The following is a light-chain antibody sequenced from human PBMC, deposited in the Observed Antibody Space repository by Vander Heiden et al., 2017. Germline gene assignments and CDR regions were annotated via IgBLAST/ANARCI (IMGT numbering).Light chain of an antibody. CDR2: DNN. V-gene: IGLV1-51*01. Sequence: QSVLTQPPSVSAAPGQTVTISCSGTSSNLGNNYVSWYQQFPGTAPKLLIYDNNKRPSGIPDRFSGSKSGTSATLGITGLQTGDEADYYCGAWDTSLSVYVFGTGTKVTVL. J-gene: IGLJ1*01. CDR3: GAWDTSLSVYV. CDR1: SSNLGNNY.